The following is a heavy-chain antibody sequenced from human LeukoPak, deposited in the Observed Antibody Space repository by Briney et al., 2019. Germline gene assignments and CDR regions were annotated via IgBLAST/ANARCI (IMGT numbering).Heavy chain of an antibody. D-gene: IGHD6-19*01. CDR2: INHSGST. V-gene: IGHV4-34*01. CDR3: ASSSGRGAFDI. J-gene: IGHJ3*02. Sequence: SETLSLTCAVYGGSFSGYYWSWIRQPPGKGLEWIGEINHSGSTNYNPSLKSRVTISVDTSKNPFSLKLSSVTAADTAVYYCASSSGRGAFDIWGQGTMVTVSS. CDR1: GGSFSGYY.